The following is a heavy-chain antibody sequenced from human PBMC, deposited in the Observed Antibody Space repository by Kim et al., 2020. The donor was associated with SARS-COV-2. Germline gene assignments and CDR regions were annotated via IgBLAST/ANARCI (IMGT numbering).Heavy chain of an antibody. CDR3: ASQSTDPIFDY. D-gene: IGHD2-2*01. V-gene: IGHV3-7*01. J-gene: IGHJ4*02. CDR2: K. Sequence: KYYVDVVKGRFTISRDNAKNALYLKMNSLRAEDTAVYYCASQSTDPIFDYWGQGTLVTVSS.